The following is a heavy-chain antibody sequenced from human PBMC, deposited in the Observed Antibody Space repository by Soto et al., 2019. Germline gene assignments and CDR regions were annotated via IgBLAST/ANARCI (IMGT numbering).Heavy chain of an antibody. Sequence: GGSLRLSCAASGFTFSSYSMNWVRQAPGKGLEWVSYISSSSSTTYYADSVKGRFTISRDNAKNSLYLQMNSLRAEDTAVYYCERATTQGSWNDYVAYYYMDVWGKGTTVTVSS. V-gene: IGHV3-48*01. CDR3: ERATTQGSWNDYVAYYYMDV. D-gene: IGHD1-1*01. CDR1: GFTFSSYS. J-gene: IGHJ6*03. CDR2: ISSSSSTT.